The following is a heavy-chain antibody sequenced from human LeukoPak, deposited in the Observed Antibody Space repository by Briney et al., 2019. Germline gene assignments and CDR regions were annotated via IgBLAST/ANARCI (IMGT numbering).Heavy chain of an antibody. CDR1: GFTFSSYA. CDR3: AREHDSSGYYYVDHFDY. V-gene: IGHV3-30*04. Sequence: TGGSLRLSCAASGFTFSSYAMHWVRQAPGKGLEWVAVISYDGSNKYYADSVKGRFTISRDNSKNTLYLQMNSLRAEDTAVYYCAREHDSSGYYYVDHFDYWGQGTLVTVSS. J-gene: IGHJ4*02. D-gene: IGHD3-22*01. CDR2: ISYDGSNK.